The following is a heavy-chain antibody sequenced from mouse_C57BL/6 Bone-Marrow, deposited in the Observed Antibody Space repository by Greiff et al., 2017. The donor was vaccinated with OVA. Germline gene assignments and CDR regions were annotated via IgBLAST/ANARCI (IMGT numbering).Heavy chain of an antibody. CDR2: IWSGGST. J-gene: IGHJ4*01. Sequence: QVQLKQSGPGLVQPSQSLSITCTVSGFSLTSYGVHWVRQSPGKGLEWLGVIWSGGSTDYNAAFISRLSISKDNSKSQVFFKMNRLQADDTAIYYCARDPYYYGSTYAMDYWGQGTSVTVSS. D-gene: IGHD1-1*01. V-gene: IGHV2-2*01. CDR3: ARDPYYYGSTYAMDY. CDR1: GFSLTSYG.